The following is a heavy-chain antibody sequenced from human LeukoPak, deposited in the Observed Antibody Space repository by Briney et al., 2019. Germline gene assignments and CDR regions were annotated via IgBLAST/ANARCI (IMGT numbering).Heavy chain of an antibody. D-gene: IGHD2-2*01. J-gene: IGHJ4*02. CDR1: GILVSSNY. V-gene: IGHV3-43*02. CDR3: AKGMIDIVVVPAASTLVG. CDR2: ISGDGGST. Sequence: GGSLRLSCVASGILVSSNYMSWVRQAPGKGLEWVSLISGDGGSTYYADSVKGRFTISRDNSKNSLYLQMNSLRTEDTALYYCAKGMIDIVVVPAASTLVGWGQGTLVTVSS.